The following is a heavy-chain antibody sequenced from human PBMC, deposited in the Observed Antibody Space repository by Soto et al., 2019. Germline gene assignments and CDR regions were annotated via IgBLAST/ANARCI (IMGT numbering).Heavy chain of an antibody. CDR3: ARVLRGLTIFGVAQPGYY. Sequence: ASVKVSCKASGYPFPNYGIHWVRQAPGQGLEWVGWINAGEGKKRYSHKFQGRVTITSDQSENTAYMELRSLKSEETAVYYCARVLRGLTIFGVAQPGYYWG. CDR1: GYPFPNYG. V-gene: IGHV1-3*01. J-gene: IGHJ4*01. CDR2: INAGEGKK. D-gene: IGHD3-3*01.